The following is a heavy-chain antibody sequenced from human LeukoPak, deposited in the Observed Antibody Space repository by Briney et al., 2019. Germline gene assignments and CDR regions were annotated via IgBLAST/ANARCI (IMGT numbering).Heavy chain of an antibody. CDR2: ISRAYKYI. D-gene: IGHD3-22*01. Sequence: GGSLRLSCAASGFTFSSYNMNWVRQAPGKGLEWVSSISRAYKYIYYPDSVEGRFTISRYNAKKSLYVQMNSLKAEDTAVYYSARVDDSRGYYRIGFCGQGTLVTVSS. CDR3: ARVDDSRGYYRIGF. CDR1: GFTFSSYN. V-gene: IGHV3-21*03. J-gene: IGHJ4*02.